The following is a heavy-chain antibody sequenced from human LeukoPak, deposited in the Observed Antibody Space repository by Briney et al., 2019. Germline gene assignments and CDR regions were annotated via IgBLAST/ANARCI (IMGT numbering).Heavy chain of an antibody. D-gene: IGHD3-22*01. CDR2: ISSSSSTI. Sequence: GGSLRLSCAASGFTFSSYSMNWVRQAPGKGLEWVSYISSSSSTIYYADSVKGRFTISRDNAKNSLYLQMNSLGAEDTAVYYCARDSSGYYWKYYFDYWGQGTLVTVSS. CDR3: ARDSSGYYWKYYFDY. V-gene: IGHV3-48*01. J-gene: IGHJ4*02. CDR1: GFTFSSYS.